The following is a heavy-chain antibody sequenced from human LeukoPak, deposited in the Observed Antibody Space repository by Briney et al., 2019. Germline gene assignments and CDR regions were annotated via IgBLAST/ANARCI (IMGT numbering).Heavy chain of an antibody. CDR3: AKDHTSSVPNWFDP. V-gene: IGHV3-23*01. CDR1: GFTFSSYA. CDR2: ISGSGGST. Sequence: SGGSQRLSCAASGFTFSSYAMSWVRQAPGKGLEWVSAISGSGGSTYYADSVKGRFTISRDNSKNTLYLQMNSLRAEDTAVYYCAKDHTSSVPNWFDPWGQGTLVTVSS. D-gene: IGHD1-1*01. J-gene: IGHJ5*02.